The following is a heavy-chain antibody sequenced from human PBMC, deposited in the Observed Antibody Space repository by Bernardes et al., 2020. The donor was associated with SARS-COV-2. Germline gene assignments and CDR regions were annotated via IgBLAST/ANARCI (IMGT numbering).Heavy chain of an antibody. CDR3: AREDTHGYYDYVWGSYRYPSDAFDI. D-gene: IGHD3-16*02. Sequence: GSLRLSCAASGFTFSSYEMNWVRQAPGKGLEWVSYISSSGSTIYYADSVKGRFTISRDNAKNSLYLQMNSLRAEDTAVYYCAREDTHGYYDYVWGSYRYPSDAFDIWGQGTMVTVSS. V-gene: IGHV3-48*03. CDR1: GFTFSSYE. J-gene: IGHJ3*02. CDR2: ISSSGSTI.